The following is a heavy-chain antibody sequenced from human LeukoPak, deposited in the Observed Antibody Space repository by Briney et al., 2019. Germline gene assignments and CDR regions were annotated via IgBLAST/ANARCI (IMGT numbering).Heavy chain of an antibody. CDR1: GFTFSNYA. Sequence: GGSLRLSCVATGFTFSNYAMSWVRQAPEKGLDWVSVISGSAHKIRYADSVKGRFTISRDNSENTVYLQMNNLRAEDTALYYCAGRVTGYSSGYVYWGQGTLVTVSS. J-gene: IGHJ4*02. CDR2: ISGSAHKI. D-gene: IGHD5-18*01. V-gene: IGHV3-23*01. CDR3: AGRVTGYSSGYVY.